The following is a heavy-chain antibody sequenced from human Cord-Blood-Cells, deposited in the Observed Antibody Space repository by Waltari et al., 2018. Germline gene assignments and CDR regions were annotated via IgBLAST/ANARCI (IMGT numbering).Heavy chain of an antibody. CDR2: IKEDGSEK. J-gene: IGHJ4*02. Sequence: EVQLVESGGGLVQPGGSLRLSCAASGFTFSRYWVSWVRQAPGKGLEWVANIKEDGSEKYYVDSVKGRFTISRENAKNSLYLQMNSRRAEGTAVYYCARESYYWGQGTLVTVSS. CDR3: ARESYY. V-gene: IGHV3-7*01. CDR1: GFTFSRYW. D-gene: IGHD3-16*02.